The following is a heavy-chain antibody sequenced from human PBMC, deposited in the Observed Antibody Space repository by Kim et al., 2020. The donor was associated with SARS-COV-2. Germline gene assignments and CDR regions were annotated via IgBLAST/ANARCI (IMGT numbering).Heavy chain of an antibody. CDR3: AKDRSYYGSGSYYPRDFDY. J-gene: IGHJ4*02. D-gene: IGHD3-10*01. CDR2: ISWNSGSI. Sequence: SLRLSCVASGFTFGDYAMHWVRQAPGKGLEWVSGISWNSGSIGYADSVKGRFTISRDNAKNSLYLQMNSLRAEDTALYYCAKDRSYYGSGSYYPRDFDYWGQGTLVTVSS. V-gene: IGHV3-9*01. CDR1: GFTFGDYA.